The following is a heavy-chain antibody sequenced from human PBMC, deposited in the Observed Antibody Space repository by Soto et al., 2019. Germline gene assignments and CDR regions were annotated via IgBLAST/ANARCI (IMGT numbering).Heavy chain of an antibody. CDR3: AARVWSGHGR. Sequence: QVQLQESGPGLVKPSGTLSLTCGVSGDSITSNNWWSWVRQPPGKGLEWIGEIYHSGSTNYNPSLNRRVTISVDKSKNQFSLKLTSVTAADTGVYFCAARVWSGHGRWGQGTLVTVSS. J-gene: IGHJ4*02. D-gene: IGHD3-3*01. CDR1: GDSITSNNW. CDR2: IYHSGST. V-gene: IGHV4-4*02.